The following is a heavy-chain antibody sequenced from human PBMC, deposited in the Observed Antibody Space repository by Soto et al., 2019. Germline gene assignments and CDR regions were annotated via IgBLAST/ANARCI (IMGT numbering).Heavy chain of an antibody. CDR1: GGSFSGYY. D-gene: IGHD3-10*02. CDR3: ARGVKMATIFGGGNWFDP. V-gene: IGHV4-34*01. J-gene: IGHJ5*02. CDR2: INHSGST. Sequence: SETLSLTCAVYGGSFSGYYWSWIRQPPGKGLEWIGEINHSGSTNYNPSLKSRVTISVDTSKNQFSLKLSSVTAADTAVYYCARGVKMATIFGGGNWFDPWGQGTLVTVSS.